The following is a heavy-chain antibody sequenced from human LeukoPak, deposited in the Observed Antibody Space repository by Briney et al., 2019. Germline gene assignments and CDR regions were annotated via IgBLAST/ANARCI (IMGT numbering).Heavy chain of an antibody. CDR2: ISYDGSNK. V-gene: IGHV3-30*18. CDR3: ANGRPAGPWDCFDF. Sequence: GGSLRLSCAASGFTFSSYGMHWVRQAPGKGLEWVAVISYDGSNKYYADSVKGRFTISRDNSKNTLYLQMNSLRAEDTAVYYCANGRPAGPWDCFDFWGRGTRVTVSA. D-gene: IGHD6-25*01. CDR1: GFTFSSYG. J-gene: IGHJ4*02.